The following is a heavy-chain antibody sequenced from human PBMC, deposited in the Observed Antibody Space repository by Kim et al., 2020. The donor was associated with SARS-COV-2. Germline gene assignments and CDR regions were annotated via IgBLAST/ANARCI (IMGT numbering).Heavy chain of an antibody. V-gene: IGHV3-30*02. D-gene: IGHD4-4*01. J-gene: IGHJ4*02. Sequence: DSVKGRFAISRDNSKNTLLLQMNSLRAGDTAVYFCAKGAEMTTMNTYFDYWGRGTLVTVSS. CDR3: AKGAEMTTMNTYFDY.